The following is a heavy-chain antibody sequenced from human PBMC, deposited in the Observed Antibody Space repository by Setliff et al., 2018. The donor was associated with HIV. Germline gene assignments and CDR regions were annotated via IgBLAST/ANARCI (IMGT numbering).Heavy chain of an antibody. V-gene: IGHV1-58*02. CDR2: IVVGSGNT. Sequence: SVKVSCKASGFSFTSSAMQWVRQARGQRLERIGWIVVGSGNTNYAQKFQERVTISRDTSTSTAYMELSSLRSEDTAVYYCAGGAYSYGWDYYNYGMDVWGQGTTVTVSS. J-gene: IGHJ6*02. CDR1: GFSFTSSA. CDR3: AGGAYSYGWDYYNYGMDV. D-gene: IGHD5-18*01.